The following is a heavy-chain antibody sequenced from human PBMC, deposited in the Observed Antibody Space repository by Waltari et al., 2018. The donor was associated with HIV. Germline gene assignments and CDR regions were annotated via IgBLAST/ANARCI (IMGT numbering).Heavy chain of an antibody. D-gene: IGHD3-10*01. J-gene: IGHJ4*02. V-gene: IGHV3-7*04. CDR3: ARGGFYGSGSKVN. CDR2: IKQDGSEK. CDR1: GFTFSSSW. Sequence: EVQLVESGGGLVQPGGSLRLSCAASGFTFSSSWMSWVRQAPGKWLEWVANIKQDGSEKYYVDSVNGRFTISRDNAENSLYLQMNSLRAEDTAVYYCARGGFYGSGSKVNWGQGTLVTVSS.